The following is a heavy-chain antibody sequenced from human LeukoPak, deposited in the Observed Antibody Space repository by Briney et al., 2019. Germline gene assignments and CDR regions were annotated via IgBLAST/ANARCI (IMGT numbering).Heavy chain of an antibody. CDR1: GFTFRDYD. CDR3: VRGGIRVSGIDAFDI. V-gene: IGHV3-13*01. D-gene: IGHD5/OR15-5a*01. CDR2: IGIGDDT. Sequence: AGGSLRLSCAASGFTFRDYDMHWVRQTPGRGLEWVSAIGIGDDTHYPDSVKGRFTISRENAKNSLYLQMSSLRDGDTAMYHCVRGGIRVSGIDAFDIWGHGTMVTVSS. J-gene: IGHJ3*02.